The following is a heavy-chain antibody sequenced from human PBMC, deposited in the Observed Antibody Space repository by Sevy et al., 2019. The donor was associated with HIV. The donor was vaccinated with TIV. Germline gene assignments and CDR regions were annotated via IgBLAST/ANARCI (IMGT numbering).Heavy chain of an antibody. J-gene: IGHJ3*02. CDR2: IIPIFGTA. CDR1: GGTFGSYA. V-gene: IGHV1-69*13. CDR3: ARDLNPITMVRGVIITAGGAFDI. D-gene: IGHD3-10*01. Sequence: ASVKVSCKASGGTFGSYAISWVRQAPGQGLEWMGGIIPIFGTANYAQKFQGRVTITADESTSTAYMELSSLRSEDTAVYYCARDLNPITMVRGVIITAGGAFDIWGQGTMVTVSS.